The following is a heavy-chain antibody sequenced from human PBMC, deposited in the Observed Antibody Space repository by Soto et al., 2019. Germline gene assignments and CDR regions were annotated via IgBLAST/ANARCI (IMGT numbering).Heavy chain of an antibody. Sequence: QVQLQESGPGLVKPSETLSLTCTVSSDSIAGENWWSWVRQPPGMGLEWIGEIFHTGGTNYNPSLKSRVTMEVDKSKNQFSLKLISATAADTAVYYCARVFSCGSGWMYSFDFRGQGTLVSVSS. V-gene: IGHV4-4*02. CDR3: ARVFSCGSGWMYSFDF. D-gene: IGHD6-25*01. J-gene: IGHJ4*02. CDR2: IFHTGGT. CDR1: SDSIAGENW.